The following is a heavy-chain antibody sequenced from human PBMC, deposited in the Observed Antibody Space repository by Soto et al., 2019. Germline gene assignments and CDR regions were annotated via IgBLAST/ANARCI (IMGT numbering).Heavy chain of an antibody. J-gene: IGHJ3*02. CDR2: IDPSDSYT. V-gene: IGHV5-10-1*01. CDR1: GYSFTSYW. D-gene: IGHD2-15*01. Sequence: VKSSGEGCGYSFTSYWISWVRQMPGKGLEWMRRIDPSDSYTNYSPSFQGHVTISADKSISTAYLQWSSLKASDTAMYYCARNIVVVVAATPAAFDIWGQGTMVTVSS. CDR3: ARNIVVVVAATPAAFDI.